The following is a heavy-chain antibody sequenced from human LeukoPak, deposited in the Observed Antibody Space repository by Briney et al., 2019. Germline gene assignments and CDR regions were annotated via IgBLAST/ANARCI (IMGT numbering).Heavy chain of an antibody. CDR3: ARSFLDYMDI. V-gene: IGHV4-4*07. J-gene: IGHJ6*03. D-gene: IGHD2/OR15-2a*01. CDR2: IYKSGST. Sequence: SETLSLTCTVSGESINPYYWNWIRQPAGKGLEWIGHIYKSGSTNYNPSLKSRVTMSLDTSKNQFSLKLRSVTAADTAVYFCARSFLDYMDIWGKGTTVTVSS. CDR1: GESINPYY.